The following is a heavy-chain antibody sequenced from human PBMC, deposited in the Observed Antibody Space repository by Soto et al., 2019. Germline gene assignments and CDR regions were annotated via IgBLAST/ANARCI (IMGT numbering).Heavy chain of an antibody. Sequence: ASETLSLTCTVSGGSISSGGYYWSWIRQPPGKGLEWIGYIYYSGSTNYNPSLKSRVTISVDTSKNHFSLKLSSVTAADTAVYYCARLDYYGSGNRYYYYMDVWGKGTTVTVSS. V-gene: IGHV4-61*08. CDR3: ARLDYYGSGNRYYYYMDV. CDR2: IYYSGST. J-gene: IGHJ6*03. CDR1: GGSISSGGYY. D-gene: IGHD3-10*01.